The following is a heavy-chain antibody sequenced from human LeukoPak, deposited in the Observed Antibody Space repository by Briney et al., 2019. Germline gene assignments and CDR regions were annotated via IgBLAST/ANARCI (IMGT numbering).Heavy chain of an antibody. Sequence: SQTLSLTCTVSGGSISSGNYYYSWIRQPAGKGLEWLGRIYTSGSTNYNPSLKSRVTISVDTSKNQLSLKLSSVTAADTAVYYCARDSSSGWYRLFDYWGQGTLVTVSS. J-gene: IGHJ4*02. CDR1: GGSISSGNYY. D-gene: IGHD6-19*01. CDR2: IYTSGST. CDR3: ARDSSSGWYRLFDY. V-gene: IGHV4-61*02.